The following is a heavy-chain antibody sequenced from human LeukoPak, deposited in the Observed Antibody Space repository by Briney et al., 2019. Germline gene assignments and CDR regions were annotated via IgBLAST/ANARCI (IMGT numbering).Heavy chain of an antibody. CDR3: ARAAHGGWFGELLPDY. D-gene: IGHD3-10*01. CDR1: GYSISSGYY. V-gene: IGHV4-38-2*01. Sequence: SETLSLTCAVSGYSISSGYYWGWIRQPPGKGLEGIGSIYHSGSTYYNPSLKSRVTISVDTSKNQFSLKLSSVTAADTAVYYCARAAHGGWFGELLPDYWGQGTLVTVSS. CDR2: IYHSGST. J-gene: IGHJ4*02.